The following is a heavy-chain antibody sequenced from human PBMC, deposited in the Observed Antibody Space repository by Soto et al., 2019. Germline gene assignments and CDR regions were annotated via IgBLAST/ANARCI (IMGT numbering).Heavy chain of an antibody. V-gene: IGHV3-33*01. CDR1: GFTFSSYG. J-gene: IGHJ4*02. CDR3: ARDPSAGMVVRYYFDY. CDR2: IWYDGSNK. D-gene: IGHD2-21*01. Sequence: GGSLRLSCAASGFTFSSYGMHWVRQAPGKGLEWVAVIWYDGSNKYYADSVKGRFTISRDNSKNTLYLQMNSLRAEDTAVYYCARDPSAGMVVRYYFDYWGQGTLVTVSS.